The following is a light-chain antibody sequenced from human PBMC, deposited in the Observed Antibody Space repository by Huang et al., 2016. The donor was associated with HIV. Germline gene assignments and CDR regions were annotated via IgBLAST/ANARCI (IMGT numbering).Light chain of an antibody. CDR3: QQYDNWPLT. Sequence: DRVMTQSPATLSVATGERVTLSCRASHSVSNNLAWYQQKPGQAPRLLIQGASTRATGIPARFSGSGSGTEFTLAISSLQSEDSGVYFCQQYDNWPLTFGQGTRLEIK. V-gene: IGKV3-15*01. J-gene: IGKJ5*01. CDR1: HSVSNN. CDR2: GAS.